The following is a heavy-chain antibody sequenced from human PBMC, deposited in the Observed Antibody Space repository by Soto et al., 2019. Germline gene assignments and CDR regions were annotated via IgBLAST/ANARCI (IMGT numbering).Heavy chain of an antibody. Sequence: LEPLSLTCTVSGGSISNYYWNWIRQTPGKGLEWIGDIYYSGSTNYNPSLKSRVTISVDTSKNQFSLKLSSVTAADTAVYYCARATTYYYDSSGYYYDYWGQGTLVTVSS. D-gene: IGHD3-22*01. CDR2: IYYSGST. CDR3: ARATTYYYDSSGYYYDY. J-gene: IGHJ4*02. V-gene: IGHV4-59*01. CDR1: GGSISNYY.